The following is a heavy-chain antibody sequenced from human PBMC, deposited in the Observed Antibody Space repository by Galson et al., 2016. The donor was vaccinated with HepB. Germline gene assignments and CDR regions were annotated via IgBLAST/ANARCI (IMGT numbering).Heavy chain of an antibody. J-gene: IGHJ4*02. Sequence: SLRLSCAASGFTFSSYWMTWVRQAPGTGREYVSVISSNRGSTYHAQPVNGRFTISSDNSKNKVYLQMASLRAEDMAVYYCPRRLNSGHEFLGYWGQGTLVTVSS. CDR3: PRRLNSGHEFLGY. V-gene: IGHV3-64*01. D-gene: IGHD5-12*01. CDR1: GFTFSSYW. CDR2: ISSNRGST.